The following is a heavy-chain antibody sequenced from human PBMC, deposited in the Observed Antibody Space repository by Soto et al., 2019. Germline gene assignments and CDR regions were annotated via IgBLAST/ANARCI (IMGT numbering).Heavy chain of an antibody. J-gene: IGHJ4*02. CDR2: IDPSDSYT. V-gene: IGHV5-10-1*01. D-gene: IGHD3-10*01. CDR3: ARHGIGGDVLRWFGERLRTYYFDY. Sequence: GESLKISCKGSGYSFTSYWISWVRQMPGKGLEWMGRIDPSDSYTNYSPSFQGHVTISADKSISTAYLQWSSLKASDTAMYYCARHGIGGDVLRWFGERLRTYYFDYWRQGTLVTVSS. CDR1: GYSFTSYW.